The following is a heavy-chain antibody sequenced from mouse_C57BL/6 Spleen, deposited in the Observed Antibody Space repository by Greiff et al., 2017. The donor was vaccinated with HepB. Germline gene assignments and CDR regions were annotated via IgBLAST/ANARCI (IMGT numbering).Heavy chain of an antibody. CDR3: ARDAYDYDEGGYYAMDC. CDR1: GFTFSSYA. Sequence: EVQVVESGGGLVKPGGSLKLSCAASGFTFSSYAMSWVRQTPEKRLEWVATISDGGSYTYYPDNVKGRYTISRDNAKNNLYLQMSHLKSEDTAMYYCARDAYDYDEGGYYAMDCWGQGTSVTVSS. V-gene: IGHV5-4*01. D-gene: IGHD2-4*01. J-gene: IGHJ4*01. CDR2: ISDGGSYT.